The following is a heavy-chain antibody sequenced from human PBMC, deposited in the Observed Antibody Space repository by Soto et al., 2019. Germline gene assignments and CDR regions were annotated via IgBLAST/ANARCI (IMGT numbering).Heavy chain of an antibody. CDR2: IIAIFGTA. Sequence: QVQLVQSGAEVKKPGSSVKVSCKASGGTFSSYAISWVRQAPGQGLEWMGGIIAIFGTADYAQKFQGRVTITADESTSTSYMELSSLRSEDTAVYYCAKPQSIQDYYYGMDGWGQGTTVTVSS. CDR3: AKPQSIQDYYYGMDG. V-gene: IGHV1-69*12. CDR1: GGTFSSYA. J-gene: IGHJ6*02. D-gene: IGHD6-6*01.